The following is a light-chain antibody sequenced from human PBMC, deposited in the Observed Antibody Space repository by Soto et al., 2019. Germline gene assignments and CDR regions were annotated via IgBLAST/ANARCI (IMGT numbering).Light chain of an antibody. J-gene: IGKJ2*01. CDR1: QSISKS. Sequence: EVVLTQSPGSLSVSPGEGATLSCRASQSISKSLAWYQHKPGQSPRLLIYGASSRATGIPDRFSGTGSATEFSLTISSLEPEDFAVYYCHQYAITPHTFGQGTSLQI. CDR3: HQYAITPHT. CDR2: GAS. V-gene: IGKV3-20*01.